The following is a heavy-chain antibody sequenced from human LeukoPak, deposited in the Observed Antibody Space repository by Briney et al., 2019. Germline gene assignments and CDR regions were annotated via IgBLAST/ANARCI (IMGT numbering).Heavy chain of an antibody. Sequence: SETLSLTCAVYGGSFSGYYWSWIRQPPGKGLEWIGEINHSGSTNYNPSLKSRVTIPVDTSKNQFSLKLSSVTAADTAVYYCARGLSWGSDAFDIWGQGTMVTVSS. CDR2: INHSGST. J-gene: IGHJ3*02. D-gene: IGHD3-16*01. CDR1: GGSFSGYY. V-gene: IGHV4-34*01. CDR3: ARGLSWGSDAFDI.